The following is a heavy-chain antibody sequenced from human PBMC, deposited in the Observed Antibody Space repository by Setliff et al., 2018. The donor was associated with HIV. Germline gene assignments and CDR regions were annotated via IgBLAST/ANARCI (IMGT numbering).Heavy chain of an antibody. CDR3: ARVQGHCIGGNCYSDYYGMDV. V-gene: IGHV1-2*06. J-gene: IGHJ6*02. CDR2: INPNSGGT. D-gene: IGHD2-15*01. Sequence: ASVKVSCKASGYTFTNYGISWVRQAPGQGLEWMGRINPNSGGTNYAQKSQGRVTMTRDTSISTAYMELSRLRSDDTAVYFCARVQGHCIGGNCYSDYYGMDVWGQGTTVTVSS. CDR1: GYTFTNYG.